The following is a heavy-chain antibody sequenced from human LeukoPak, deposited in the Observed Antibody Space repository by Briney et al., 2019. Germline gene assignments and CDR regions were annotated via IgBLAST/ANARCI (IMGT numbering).Heavy chain of an antibody. Sequence: SETLSLTCAVSGYSISSGYYWGWIRQPPGKGLEWIGSIYHSGSTYYNPSLKSRVTISVDTSKNQFSLKLSSVTAADTAVYYCARPSLWFGELTGAFDIWGQGTMVAVSS. V-gene: IGHV4-38-2*01. D-gene: IGHD3-10*01. CDR3: ARPSLWFGELTGAFDI. CDR2: IYHSGST. CDR1: GYSISSGYY. J-gene: IGHJ3*02.